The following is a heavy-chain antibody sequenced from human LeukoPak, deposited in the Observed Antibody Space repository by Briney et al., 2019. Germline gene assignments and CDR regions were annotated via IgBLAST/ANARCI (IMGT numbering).Heavy chain of an antibody. V-gene: IGHV3-9*01. CDR3: ARWPSITMIGPEREGYYFDY. J-gene: IGHJ4*02. D-gene: IGHD3-22*01. CDR1: GFTFDDYA. Sequence: PGGSLRLSCAASGFTFDDYAMHWVRQAPGKGLEWVSGISWNSGSIGYADSVKGRFTISRDNAKNSLYLQMNSLRAEDTALYYCARWPSITMIGPEREGYYFDYWGQGTLVTVSS. CDR2: ISWNSGSI.